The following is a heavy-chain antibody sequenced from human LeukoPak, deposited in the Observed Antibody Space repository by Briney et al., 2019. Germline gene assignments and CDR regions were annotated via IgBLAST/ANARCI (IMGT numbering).Heavy chain of an antibody. V-gene: IGHV4-59*08. Sequence: PSETLSLTCTVSGGSISSYYWSWIRQPPGKGLEWIGYVYYSGTTNSNPSLKSRVTISVDTSKNQFSLKLSSVTAVDTAVYYCARHQVYGDYALNFFDPWGQGTLVTVSS. D-gene: IGHD4-17*01. CDR1: GGSISSYY. CDR3: ARHQVYGDYALNFFDP. J-gene: IGHJ5*02. CDR2: VYYSGTT.